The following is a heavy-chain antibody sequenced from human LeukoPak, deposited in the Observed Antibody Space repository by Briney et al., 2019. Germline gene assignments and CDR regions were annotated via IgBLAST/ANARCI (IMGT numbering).Heavy chain of an antibody. CDR3: ARDGDIAVVQAYYYYYMDV. J-gene: IGHJ6*03. D-gene: IGHD2-2*01. CDR2: INPNSGGT. Sequence: ASVKVSCKASGYTFTGYYMHWVRQAPGQGLEWMGWINPNSGGTNYGQKFQGRVTMTRDTSISTAYMELSRLRSDDTAVYYCARDGDIAVVQAYYYYYMDVWGKGTTVTVSS. CDR1: GYTFTGYY. V-gene: IGHV1-2*02.